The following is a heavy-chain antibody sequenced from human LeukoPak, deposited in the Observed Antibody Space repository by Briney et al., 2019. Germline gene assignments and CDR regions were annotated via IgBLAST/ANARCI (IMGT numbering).Heavy chain of an antibody. V-gene: IGHV3-23*01. CDR1: GFTFSSYA. Sequence: TGGSLRLSCAVFGFTFSSYAINWVRQAPGKGLEWVSAISSTGSTTYYADSVKGRFTISRDNSMNTVYLQMNNLRAEDTAVYYCARGRGGSGSYYFDHWGREPWSPSPQ. J-gene: IGHJ4*02. CDR2: ISSTGSTT. CDR3: ARGRGGSGSYYFDH. D-gene: IGHD3-10*01.